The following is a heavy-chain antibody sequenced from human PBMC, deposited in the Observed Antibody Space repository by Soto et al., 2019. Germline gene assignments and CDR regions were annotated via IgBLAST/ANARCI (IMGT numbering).Heavy chain of an antibody. J-gene: IGHJ4*02. Sequence: QVQLKESGPGLVKPSETLSLTCNVSGGPIKTGDYYWNWIRQPPGKGLEWIGYVFYSGATNYSPSVKSRAATSMDTSKNQCSLSLSSVTAADTAVYYCARARFSYGHLLFWGQGIRVTVST. V-gene: IGHV4-30-4*01. CDR3: ARARFSYGHLLF. CDR2: VFYSGAT. CDR1: GGPIKTGDYY. D-gene: IGHD3-10*01.